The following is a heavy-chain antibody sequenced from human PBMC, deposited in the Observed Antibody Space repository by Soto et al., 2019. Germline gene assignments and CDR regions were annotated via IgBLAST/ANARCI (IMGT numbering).Heavy chain of an antibody. Sequence: QVQLQESGPGLVKPSQTLSLTCTVSGGSISSGGYYWSWIRQHPGKGLEWIGYISYSGSTYYNPSLKNRLYISVDTSKNQVPLKLGSVTAADTAVYFCAASGGPVCGGYCPFYYWGQGTLVTVSS. CDR2: ISYSGST. CDR1: GGSISSGGYY. D-gene: IGHD2-21*02. CDR3: AASGGPVCGGYCPFYY. J-gene: IGHJ4*02. V-gene: IGHV4-31*03.